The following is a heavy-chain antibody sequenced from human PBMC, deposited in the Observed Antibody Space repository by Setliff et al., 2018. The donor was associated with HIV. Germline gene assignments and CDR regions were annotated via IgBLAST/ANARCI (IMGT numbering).Heavy chain of an antibody. V-gene: IGHV4-61*02. CDR1: GGSISSGSYY. Sequence: TLSLTCTVSGGSISSGSYYWSWIRQPAGKGLEWIGRIYTSGSTNYNPSLKSRVTISVDTSKNQFSLKLSSVTAADTAVYYCARGSGDYWSGYYLRWFDPWGQGTLVTVSS. CDR2: IYTSGST. D-gene: IGHD3-3*01. J-gene: IGHJ5*02. CDR3: ARGSGDYWSGYYLRWFDP.